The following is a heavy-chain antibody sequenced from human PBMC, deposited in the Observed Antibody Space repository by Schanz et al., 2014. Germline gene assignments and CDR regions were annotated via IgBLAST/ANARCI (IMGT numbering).Heavy chain of an antibody. Sequence: QVQLQESGPGLVKPSETLSLTCTVSGGSMSSFYWNWIRQPAGKGLEWIGRISTSGSTNYNPSLRSRGSMSIATSKPHFSLRLSSLAAADTAVYYCATWRGDDSGGHGQFDYWGQGALVTVSS. CDR3: ATWRGDDSGGHGQFDY. CDR2: ISTSGST. V-gene: IGHV4-4*07. D-gene: IGHD3-22*01. CDR1: GGSMSSFY. J-gene: IGHJ4*02.